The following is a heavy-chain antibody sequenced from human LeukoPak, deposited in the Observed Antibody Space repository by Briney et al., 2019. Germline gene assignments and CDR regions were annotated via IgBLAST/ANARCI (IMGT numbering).Heavy chain of an antibody. CDR3: ASQLRSSGYPLDS. Sequence: SETLSLTCTVSGGSISSSSYYWSWIRQPAGKGLEWIGRIYTSGSTNYNPSLKSRVTISVDTSKNQFSLKLSSVTAADTAVYYCASQLRSSGYPLDSWGQGTLVTVSS. V-gene: IGHV4-61*02. D-gene: IGHD6-13*01. J-gene: IGHJ4*02. CDR1: GGSISSSSYY. CDR2: IYTSGST.